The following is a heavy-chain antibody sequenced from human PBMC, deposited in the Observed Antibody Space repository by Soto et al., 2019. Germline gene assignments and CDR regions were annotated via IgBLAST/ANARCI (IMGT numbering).Heavy chain of an antibody. D-gene: IGHD6-13*01. Sequence: ASVKVSCKASGYTFTGYYMHWVRQAPGQGLEWMGWINPNSGDTNYAQKFQGWVTMTRDTSISTAYMELSRLRSDDTAVYYCARAGYSSSWYVSSAFDIWGKGTMVTVSS. CDR2: INPNSGDT. CDR3: ARAGYSSSWYVSSAFDI. V-gene: IGHV1-2*04. CDR1: GYTFTGYY. J-gene: IGHJ3*02.